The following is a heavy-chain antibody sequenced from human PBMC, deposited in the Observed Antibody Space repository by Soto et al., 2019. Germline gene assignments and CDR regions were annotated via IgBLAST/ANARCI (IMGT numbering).Heavy chain of an antibody. D-gene: IGHD1-7*01. Sequence: GGSLRLSCATSGLTFSNYAMSWVRQAPGGGLEWVSSMSGSSSITYYADSVRGRFTISRDRSKNTLYLQMSSLRAEDTALYYCAKNQERELPRVIDFWGQGTLVTVSS. CDR2: MSGSSSIT. V-gene: IGHV3-23*01. J-gene: IGHJ4*02. CDR3: AKNQERELPRVIDF. CDR1: GLTFSNYA.